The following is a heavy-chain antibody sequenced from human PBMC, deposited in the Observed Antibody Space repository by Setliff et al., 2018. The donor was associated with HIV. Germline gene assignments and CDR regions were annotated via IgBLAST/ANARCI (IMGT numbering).Heavy chain of an antibody. D-gene: IGHD2-2*01. CDR1: GGSISTSY. CDR2: IYISGNP. V-gene: IGHV4-4*09. J-gene: IGHJ4*02. CDR3: ARGFDYAQRPPLYYFDY. Sequence: PSETLSLTCTVSGGSISTSYWNWIRQPPGKGLEWIAYIYISGNPFYNPSLRSRVTISLDTSKNQFSLKLSSVTAADTAVYYCARGFDYAQRPPLYYFDYWGQGTLVTVSS.